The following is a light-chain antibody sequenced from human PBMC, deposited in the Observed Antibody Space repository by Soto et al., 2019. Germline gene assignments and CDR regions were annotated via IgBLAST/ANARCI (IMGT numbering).Light chain of an antibody. CDR2: GES. J-gene: IGKJ1*01. Sequence: EIVMTQSPATLSVSPGERATLSCRASQSVSSNLAWYQQKPGQAPRLLIYGESTRATGIPARCSGSGSGTEFTIPICSLQAEDFAVYYCQQSKTFGQGTKVEIK. V-gene: IGKV3-15*01. CDR3: QQSKT. CDR1: QSVSSN.